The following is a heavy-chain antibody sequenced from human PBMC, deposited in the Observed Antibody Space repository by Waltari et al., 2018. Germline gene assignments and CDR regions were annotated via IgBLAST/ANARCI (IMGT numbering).Heavy chain of an antibody. D-gene: IGHD3-16*01. V-gene: IGHV1-18*01. Sequence: QLVQSGAEVKKPRASVKVSCNASGYLSSSYGTTWVRKAPGQGLEWMGWIYPYNGNTKYEQNFQGRVTMTTDTSTATAYMEIRSLRSDDTAIYYCARDDVDSSNFGGFWGQGTQVTVSS. CDR2: IYPYNGNT. CDR1: GYLSSSYG. J-gene: IGHJ4*02. CDR3: ARDDVDSSNFGGF.